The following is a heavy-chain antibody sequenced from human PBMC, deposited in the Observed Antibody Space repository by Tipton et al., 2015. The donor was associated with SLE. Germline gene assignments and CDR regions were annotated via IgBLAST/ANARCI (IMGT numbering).Heavy chain of an antibody. J-gene: IGHJ3*02. Sequence: QLVQSGAEVKKPGESLKISCKGSGYRFTSYWIGWVRQMPGKGLEWMGIIYPGDSDTRYSPSFQGQVTISADKSISTAYLQWSSLKASDTAMYYCARHRTMIVVVSAFDIWGQGTVVTVSS. CDR3: ARHRTMIVVVSAFDI. V-gene: IGHV5-51*01. D-gene: IGHD3-22*01. CDR2: IYPGDSDT. CDR1: GYRFTSYW.